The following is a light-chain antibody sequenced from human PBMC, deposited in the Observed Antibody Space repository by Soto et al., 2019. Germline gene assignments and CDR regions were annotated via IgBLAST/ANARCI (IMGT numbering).Light chain of an antibody. Sequence: SYELTQPPSVSVAPRQTATITCGGNNIGSRSVHWYQQKSGQAPVLVVFDDSVRPSGIPERISGYNSGNTATLTISGVKAGDEADYYCQVWDTTSDHWMFGGGTKLTVL. CDR1: NIGSRS. CDR3: QVWDTTSDHWM. CDR2: DDS. V-gene: IGLV3-21*02. J-gene: IGLJ3*02.